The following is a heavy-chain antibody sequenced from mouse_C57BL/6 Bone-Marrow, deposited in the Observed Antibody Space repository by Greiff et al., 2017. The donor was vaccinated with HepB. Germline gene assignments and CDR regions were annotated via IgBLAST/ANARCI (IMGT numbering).Heavy chain of an antibody. CDR3: ARERYFDY. J-gene: IGHJ2*01. CDR2: ISSGGSYT. CDR1: GFTFSSYG. Sequence: EVKLMESGGDLGKPGGSLKLSCAASGFTFSSYGMSWVRQTPDKRLEWVATISSGGSYTYYPDSVKGRFTISRDNAKNTLYLQMSSLKSEDTAMYYCARERYFDYWGQGTTLTVSS. V-gene: IGHV5-6*01.